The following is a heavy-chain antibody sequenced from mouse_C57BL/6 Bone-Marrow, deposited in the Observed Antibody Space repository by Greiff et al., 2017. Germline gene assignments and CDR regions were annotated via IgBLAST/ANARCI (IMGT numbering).Heavy chain of an antibody. V-gene: IGHV1-81*01. Sequence: QVQLQQSGAELARPGASVKLSCKASGYTFTSYGISWVKQRPGQGLEWIGEIYPRSGNTYYNEKFKGKATLTADKSSSTAYMELRSLTSEDSAVYFCASGDYDWFAYWGQGTLVTVSA. CDR2: IYPRSGNT. J-gene: IGHJ3*01. CDR1: GYTFTSYG. CDR3: ASGDYDWFAY. D-gene: IGHD2-4*01.